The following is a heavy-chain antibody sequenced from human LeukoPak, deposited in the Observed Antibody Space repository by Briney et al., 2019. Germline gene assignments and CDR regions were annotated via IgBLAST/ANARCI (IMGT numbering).Heavy chain of an antibody. J-gene: IGHJ4*02. CDR3: ARVVERPYYFDY. D-gene: IGHD1-1*01. CDR2: IYTSGST. V-gene: IGHV4-61*02. Sequence: PSQTLSLTCTVSGGSISSGSYYWSWIRQPAGKGLEWIGRIYTSGSTNYNPSLKSRVTISVETSKNQFSLKLSYVTAADTAVYSCARVVERPYYFDYWGQGTLVTVSS. CDR1: GGSISSGSYY.